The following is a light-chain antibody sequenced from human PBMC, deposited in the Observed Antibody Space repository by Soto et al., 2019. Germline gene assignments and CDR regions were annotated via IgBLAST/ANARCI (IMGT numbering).Light chain of an antibody. CDR1: QGITSY. Sequence: IQLTQSPSSLSESVGDSVTITCRASQGITSYLAWYQQKPGKAPNLLIYGASTLQSGVPSRFSGSGSGTDFTLTINSLQSEDFAVYYCQQYNNWPPWTFGQGTKVAIK. V-gene: IGKV1-9*01. CDR3: QQYNNWPPWT. J-gene: IGKJ1*01. CDR2: GAS.